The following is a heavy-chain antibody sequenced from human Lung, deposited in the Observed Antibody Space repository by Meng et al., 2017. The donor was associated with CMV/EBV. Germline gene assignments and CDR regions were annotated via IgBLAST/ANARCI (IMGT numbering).Heavy chain of an antibody. J-gene: IGHJ4*02. CDR3: VRDNGVNGTTDY. V-gene: IGHV4-30-4*08. CDR1: SGSINSGDYY. Sequence: SETLSLXCTVSSGSINSGDYYWSWLRQPPGKGLECMGYTYYSGAIYSSSSLRGRLTISIDTSRNQFSLKFYSVTAAYTASYYCVRDNGVNGTTDYWGQGTLVTVSS. CDR2: TYYSGAI. D-gene: IGHD1/OR15-1a*01.